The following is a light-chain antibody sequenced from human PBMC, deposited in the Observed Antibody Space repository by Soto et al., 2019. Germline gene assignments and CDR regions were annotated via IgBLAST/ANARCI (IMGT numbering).Light chain of an antibody. CDR2: GAS. V-gene: IGKV3-20*01. Sequence: EIVLIPSPDNPSSSPGEGATPSSRPSQSVSSSYLAGYQQRPGQAPRLLIYGASSRATGIPDRFSGSGSGTDFSLTISRLEPEDFAVYYCQQYGVSPRTFGQGTKVDNK. J-gene: IGKJ1*01. CDR1: QSVSSSY. CDR3: QQYGVSPRT.